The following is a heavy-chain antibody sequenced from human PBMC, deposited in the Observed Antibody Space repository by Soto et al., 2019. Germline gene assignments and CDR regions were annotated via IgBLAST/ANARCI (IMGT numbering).Heavy chain of an antibody. V-gene: IGHV4-31*03. Sequence: SETLSLTCTVSGGSISSGGYYWSWIRQHPGKGLEWIGYIYYSGSTYYNPSLKSRVTISVDTSKNQFSLKLSSVTAADTAVYYCARDSPQDTAMVFPYYYYYMDVWGKGTTVTVSS. D-gene: IGHD5-18*01. J-gene: IGHJ6*03. CDR1: GGSISSGGYY. CDR3: ARDSPQDTAMVFPYYYYYMDV. CDR2: IYYSGST.